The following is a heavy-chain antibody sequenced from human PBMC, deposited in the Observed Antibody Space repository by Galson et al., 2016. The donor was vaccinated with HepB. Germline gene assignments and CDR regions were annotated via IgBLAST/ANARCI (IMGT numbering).Heavy chain of an antibody. J-gene: IGHJ4*02. D-gene: IGHD2-21*01. CDR3: AKDSIPGSPDYFDF. CDR2: MSPSGDIK. Sequence: SLRLSCAASGFSFSGYEVHWVRQAPGKGLQWVSVMSPSGDIKIYADSVEGRFTISGDNSKNTLFLQMNSLIEDDTAVYYCAKDSIPGSPDYFDFWGQGTLVTVSS. V-gene: IGHV3-30*04. CDR1: GFSFSGYE.